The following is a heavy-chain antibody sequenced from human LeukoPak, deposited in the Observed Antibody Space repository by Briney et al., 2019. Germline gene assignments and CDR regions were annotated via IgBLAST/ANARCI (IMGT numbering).Heavy chain of an antibody. CDR2: ISWNSGRI. V-gene: IGHV3-9*03. CDR3: AKAIGKSGYCHLHV. D-gene: IGHD4-23*01. CDR1: GFTFDGYA. Sequence: GGSLRLSCAASGFTFDGYAMHWVRQAPGKGLAWVSGISWNSGRIGYADSVKGRFTISRDNAKKSLYLQMNSLSPEGMALDYCAKAIGKSGYCHLHVLGKGTTFTVS. J-gene: IGHJ6*03.